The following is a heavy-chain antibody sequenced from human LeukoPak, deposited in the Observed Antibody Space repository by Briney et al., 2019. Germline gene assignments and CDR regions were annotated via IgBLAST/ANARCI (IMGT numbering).Heavy chain of an antibody. CDR2: IIPIFGTA. Sequence: SVKVSCKASGGTFSSYAISWVRQAPGQGLEWMGGIIPIFGTANYAQKFQGRVTITADESTSTAYMELSSLRSEDTAVYYCAIITKVRGVIITGGWLDPWGQGTLVTVSS. J-gene: IGHJ5*02. V-gene: IGHV1-69*01. D-gene: IGHD3-10*01. CDR3: AIITKVRGVIITGGWLDP. CDR1: GGTFSSYA.